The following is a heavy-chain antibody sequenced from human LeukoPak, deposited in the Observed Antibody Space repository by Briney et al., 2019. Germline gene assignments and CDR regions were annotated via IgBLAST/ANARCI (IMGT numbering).Heavy chain of an antibody. D-gene: IGHD2-21*01. CDR3: ARDLPAYCGPGVCPYYYGMDV. J-gene: IGHJ6*02. CDR2: INPNSGGT. CDR1: GYTFTGYY. V-gene: IGHV1-2*02. Sequence: GASVKVSCKASGYTFTGYYMHWVRQAPGQGLEWMGWINPNSGGTNYAQKFQGRVTMTRDTSISTAYMELSRLRSDDTAVYYCARDLPAYCGPGVCPYYYGMDVWGQGTTVTVSS.